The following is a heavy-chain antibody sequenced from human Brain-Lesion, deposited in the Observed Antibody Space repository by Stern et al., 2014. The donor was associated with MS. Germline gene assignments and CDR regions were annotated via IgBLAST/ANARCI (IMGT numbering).Heavy chain of an antibody. J-gene: IGHJ6*02. D-gene: IGHD2-2*01. CDR2: IFNSGST. V-gene: IGHV4-61*02. CDR3: ARGRVVPGFQYYATDV. Sequence: VQLVESGPGLVKPSQTLSLSCTVSGGSISSGGYYWSWIRQPAGKGLEWIGRIFNSGSTSHKPSLQSPVTISIEQSKNQFSLRLNPMTAADTAVYYCARGRVVPGFQYYATDVWGQGTTVIVSS. CDR1: GGSISSGGYY.